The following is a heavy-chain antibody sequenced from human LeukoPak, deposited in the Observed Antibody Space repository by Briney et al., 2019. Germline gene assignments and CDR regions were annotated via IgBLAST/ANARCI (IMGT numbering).Heavy chain of an antibody. J-gene: IGHJ4*02. CDR1: GGSLSSYY. Sequence: SGTLSLTCTVSGGSLSSYYWSWIRQPPGKGLEWIGYIYYSGSTNYNPSLKSRVTISVDTSKNQFSLKLSSVTAADMAVYYCARGDILTDGWYYFDYWGQGTLVTVSS. CDR2: IYYSGST. CDR3: ARGDILTDGWYYFDY. D-gene: IGHD3-9*01. V-gene: IGHV4-59*01.